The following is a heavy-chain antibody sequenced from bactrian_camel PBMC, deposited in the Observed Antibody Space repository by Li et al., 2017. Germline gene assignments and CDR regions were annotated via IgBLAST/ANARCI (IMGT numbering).Heavy chain of an antibody. J-gene: IGHJ6*01. V-gene: IGHV3S1*01. CDR2: IYTGSGNT. D-gene: IGHD1*01. Sequence: QLVESGGGSVQAGGSLRLSCALPGSPLGTVCMTWLRQAPGGEREGVARIYTGSGNTYYADTVKGRFAISQDNAKNTLYLQMNSLKPEDTAVYYCAAVDPRLARGRGCSIDYLINYGDWGQGTQVTVS. CDR1: GSPLGTVC. CDR3: AAVDPRLARGRGCSIDYLINYGD.